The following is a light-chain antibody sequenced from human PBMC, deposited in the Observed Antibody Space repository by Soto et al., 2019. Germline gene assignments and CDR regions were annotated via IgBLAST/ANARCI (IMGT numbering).Light chain of an antibody. CDR1: TSDIGDYNY. V-gene: IGLV2-14*01. CDR2: LVS. CDR3: TSWGI. Sequence: QSALTQPASVSGSPGQSITISFTGTTSDIGDYNYASWYQHLPDKVPKLIISLVSNRPSGVSNRFSGSKSGNTASLTISGLQAEDEGDYYCTSWGIFGPGTKVTVL. J-gene: IGLJ1*01.